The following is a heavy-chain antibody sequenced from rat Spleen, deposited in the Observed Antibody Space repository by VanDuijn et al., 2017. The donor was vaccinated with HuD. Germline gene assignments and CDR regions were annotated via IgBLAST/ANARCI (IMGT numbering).Heavy chain of an antibody. D-gene: IGHD2-1*01. CDR1: GFTFSNYG. V-gene: IGHV5-29*01. CDR3: ARHDDTLVDY. CDR2: ISYDGSST. Sequence: EVQLVESGGGLVQPGRSLKLSCAASGFTFSNYGMAWVRQAPTKGLEWVATISYDGSSTYYRDSVKGRFTISRDNAKSTLYLQMDSLRSEDTATYYCARHDDTLVDYWGQGVMVTVSS. J-gene: IGHJ2*01.